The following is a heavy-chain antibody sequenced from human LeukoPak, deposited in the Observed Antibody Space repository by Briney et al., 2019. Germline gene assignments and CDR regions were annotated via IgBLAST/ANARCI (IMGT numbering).Heavy chain of an antibody. CDR3: ARDQGGSGSYYNPYYYYYYGMDV. CDR2: ISSSSSYI. V-gene: IGHV3-21*01. Sequence: GGSLRLSCAASGFTFSSYGIHWVRQAPGKGLEWVSSISSSSSYIYYADSVKGRFTISRDNAKNSLYLQMNSLRAEDTAVYYCARDQGGSGSYYNPYYYYYYGMDVWGQGTTVTVSS. D-gene: IGHD3-10*01. CDR1: GFTFSSYG. J-gene: IGHJ6*02.